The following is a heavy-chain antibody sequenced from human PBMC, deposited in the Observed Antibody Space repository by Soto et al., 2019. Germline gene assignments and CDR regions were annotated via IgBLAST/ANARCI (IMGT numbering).Heavy chain of an antibody. Sequence: QVQLVQSGAEVKKPGSSVKVSCKASGGTFSSYAISWVRQAPGQGLEWMGGIIPIFGTANYAEKFQGRVTITADESTCTAYMELSSLRSEDTAVYYCAGPKYSGSYYGAFDIWGQGTMVTVSS. CDR3: AGPKYSGSYYGAFDI. CDR2: IIPIFGTA. CDR1: GGTFSSYA. D-gene: IGHD1-26*01. V-gene: IGHV1-69*01. J-gene: IGHJ3*02.